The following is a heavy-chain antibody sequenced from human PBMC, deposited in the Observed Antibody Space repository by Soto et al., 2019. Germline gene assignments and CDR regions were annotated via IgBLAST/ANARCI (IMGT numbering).Heavy chain of an antibody. J-gene: IGHJ4*02. CDR1: GGSMRNYF. CDR2: VHYSGTT. D-gene: IGHD6-13*01. Sequence: SETLSLTCTVSGGSMRNYFWTWIRQPPGKGLEWIGYVHYSGTTSFFPSYNPSLRSRVTISEDTSKNQFSLKLLSVTTADTAVYFCAAGEASSRNLAPYYLDFWGQGTLVTAPQ. V-gene: IGHV4-59*01. CDR3: AAGEASSRNLAPYYLDF.